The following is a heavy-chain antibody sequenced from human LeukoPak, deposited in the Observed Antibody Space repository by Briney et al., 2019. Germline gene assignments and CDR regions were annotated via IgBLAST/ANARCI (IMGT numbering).Heavy chain of an antibody. J-gene: IGHJ4*02. D-gene: IGHD3-22*01. CDR2: IWYDGSNK. Sequence: GGSLRLSCAASGFTFSSYGMHWVRKAPGKGLEWVAVIWYDGSNKYYADSVKGRFTISRDNSKNTLYLQMNSLRAEDTAVYYCARDQDSSGYLDYWGQGTLVTVSS. CDR3: ARDQDSSGYLDY. V-gene: IGHV3-33*01. CDR1: GFTFSSYG.